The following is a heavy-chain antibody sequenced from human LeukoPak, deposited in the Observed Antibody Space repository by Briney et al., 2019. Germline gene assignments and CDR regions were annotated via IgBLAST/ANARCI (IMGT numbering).Heavy chain of an antibody. J-gene: IGHJ5*01. D-gene: IGHD6-19*01. CDR3: AKVDGYNSGWYDS. Sequence: GGSLRLSCAASGFTFDDYGMHRVRQPPGKGLEWVSGISWNSGNIGYADSVKGRFTISRDNAKNSLYLQMNSLRAEDTALYYCAKVDGYNSGWYDSWGQGTLVTVSS. V-gene: IGHV3-9*01. CDR1: GFTFDDYG. CDR2: ISWNSGNI.